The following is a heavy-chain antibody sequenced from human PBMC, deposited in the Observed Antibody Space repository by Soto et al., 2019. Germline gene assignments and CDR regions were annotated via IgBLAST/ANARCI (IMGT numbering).Heavy chain of an antibody. D-gene: IGHD6-6*01. CDR3: ARVQRYSSSPQTYYYGMDV. CDR1: GYTFTGYY. J-gene: IGHJ6*02. CDR2: INPNSGGT. V-gene: IGHV1-2*02. Sequence: ASVKVSCKASGYTFTGYYMHWVRQAPGQGLEWMGWINPNSGGTNYAQKFQGRVTMTRDTSISTAYMELSRLRSDDTAEYYCARVQRYSSSPQTYYYGMDVWGQGTTVTVSS.